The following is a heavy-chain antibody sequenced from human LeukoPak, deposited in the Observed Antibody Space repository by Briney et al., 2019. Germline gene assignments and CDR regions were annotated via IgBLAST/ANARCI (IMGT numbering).Heavy chain of an antibody. D-gene: IGHD5-12*01. CDR3: ARDGYSGGAFDI. J-gene: IGHJ3*02. CDR2: IYPNSGCT. CDR1: GYTFTGYY. V-gene: IGHV1-2*02. Sequence: ASVKVSCKASGYTFTGYYMHWVRQAPGQGLEWMGWIYPNSGCTNYAQKFQGRVTMTRDTSISTAYMELNRLTSDDTAVYYCARDGYSGGAFDIWGQGTLVTVSS.